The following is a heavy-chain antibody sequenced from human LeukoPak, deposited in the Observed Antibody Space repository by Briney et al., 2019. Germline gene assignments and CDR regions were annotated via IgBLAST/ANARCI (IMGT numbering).Heavy chain of an antibody. V-gene: IGHV1-18*01. CDR2: SSPYNGNT. Sequence: ASVKVSCKASGYTFTTYGISWVRQAPGQGLEWMGWSSPYNGNTNYAQKLRGRVTMTTDTSTSTAYMELRSLRSDDTAVYYCARVDTTVTTLSVWGQGTMVTVSS. CDR3: ARVDTTVTTLSV. CDR1: GYTFTTYG. J-gene: IGHJ3*01. D-gene: IGHD4-17*01.